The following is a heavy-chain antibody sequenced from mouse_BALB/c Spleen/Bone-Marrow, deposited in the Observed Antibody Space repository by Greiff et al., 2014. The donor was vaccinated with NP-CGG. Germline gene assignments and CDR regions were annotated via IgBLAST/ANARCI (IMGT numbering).Heavy chain of an antibody. CDR1: GYTFTDKW. V-gene: IGHV1-69*01. CDR2: IDTSDSYI. J-gene: IGHJ4*01. CDR3: ARGGHDFSSDY. D-gene: IGHD2-4*01. Sequence: VKLMESGAEFVMPGASVKMSCKASGYTFTDKWMHWVKQRPGQGLEWIGAIDTSDSYINYNQKFKGKASLTVDASSSTAYMHLSSLTSDDSAVYYCARGGHDFSSDYWGQGTSVIVSS.